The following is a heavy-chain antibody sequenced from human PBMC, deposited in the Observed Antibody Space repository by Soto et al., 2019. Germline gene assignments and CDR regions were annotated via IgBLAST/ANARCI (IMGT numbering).Heavy chain of an antibody. CDR1: GFTFSSYA. CDR2: ISCSGVSI. J-gene: IGHJ4*02. CDR3: GKDSYYDFWSGYPSHLDY. Sequence: GGSLTLSCAASGFTFSSYAMSRLRQAPGKGLQWVSAISCSGVSIYHAVPVTGGFTITRDNPKNTLYLQMNSVRAEDTAVYYCGKDSYYDFWSGYPSHLDYWGQGTLVTVCS. V-gene: IGHV3-23*01. D-gene: IGHD3-3*01.